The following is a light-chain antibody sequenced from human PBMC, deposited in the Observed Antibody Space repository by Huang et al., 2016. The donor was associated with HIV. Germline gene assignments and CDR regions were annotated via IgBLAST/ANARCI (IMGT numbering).Light chain of an antibody. Sequence: EIVLTQSPATLSLSPGERVTLSCRASQSVNSELVWYQQRPGQAPRLLIYDASNRANGIPARFSGSGFGTDFTLTISSLEPEDFAVYYCQQRRNWPITFGQGTRLEIK. CDR3: QQRRNWPIT. CDR2: DAS. V-gene: IGKV3-11*01. J-gene: IGKJ5*01. CDR1: QSVNSE.